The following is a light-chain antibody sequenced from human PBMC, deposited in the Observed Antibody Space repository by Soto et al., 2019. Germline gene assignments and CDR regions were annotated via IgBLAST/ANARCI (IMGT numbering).Light chain of an antibody. J-gene: IGKJ4*02. CDR1: QGVSTW. V-gene: IGKV1-12*02. CDR3: QQTDSFPFT. CDR2: SGS. Sequence: DIQMTQSPSSVSASVGDRVTLTCRASQGVSTWLAWFQQRPGKAPKLLIYSGSTLQPGVPSTFSGSGSGTDFLLTISSLQPEDVAVYYCQQTDSFPFTFGGGTRVEIK.